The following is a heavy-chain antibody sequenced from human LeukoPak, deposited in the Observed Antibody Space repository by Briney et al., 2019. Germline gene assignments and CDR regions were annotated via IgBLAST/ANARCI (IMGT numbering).Heavy chain of an antibody. CDR3: AKATVTTRDYYYGMDV. J-gene: IGHJ6*02. Sequence: PGGSLRLSCAASGVTFSSYSTNWVRHAPGKGLEWVSYISSSSSTIYYADSVKGRFTISRDNAKNSLYLQMNSLRAEDTAVYYCAKATVTTRDYYYGMDVWGQGTTVTVSS. V-gene: IGHV3-48*01. D-gene: IGHD4-11*01. CDR2: ISSSSSTI. CDR1: GVTFSSYS.